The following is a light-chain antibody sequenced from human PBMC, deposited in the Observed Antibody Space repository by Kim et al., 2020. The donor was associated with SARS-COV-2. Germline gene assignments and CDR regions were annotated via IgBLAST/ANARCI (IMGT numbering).Light chain of an antibody. CDR1: SSDVGNYNY. Sequence: QSALTQPASVSGSPGQSITISCTGTSSDVGNYNYVSWYQQHPGKAPKLVIYVVSKRPSEVPNRFSGSKSGNTASLTISGLQAEDEADYYCSSFTPSNAWVFGGGTQLTVL. CDR3: SSFTPSNAWV. V-gene: IGLV2-14*03. CDR2: VVS. J-gene: IGLJ3*02.